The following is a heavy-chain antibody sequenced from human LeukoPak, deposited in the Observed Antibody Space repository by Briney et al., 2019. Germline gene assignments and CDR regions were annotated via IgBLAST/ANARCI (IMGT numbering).Heavy chain of an antibody. CDR3: ARGYDYVWGIYRPFDY. Sequence: PGGSLRLSCAASGFTFSSYEMNWVRQAPGKGLEWVSYISSSGSSIYYADSVKGRFTISRDNAKNSLYPQMNSLRAEDTAVYYCARGYDYVWGIYRPFDYWGQGTLVTVSS. D-gene: IGHD3-16*02. CDR2: ISSSGSSI. CDR1: GFTFSSYE. V-gene: IGHV3-48*03. J-gene: IGHJ4*02.